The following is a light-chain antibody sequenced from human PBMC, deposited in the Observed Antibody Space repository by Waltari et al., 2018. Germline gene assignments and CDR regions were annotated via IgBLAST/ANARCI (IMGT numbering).Light chain of an antibody. CDR2: EKN. Sequence: QSVLTQPPSVSAAPGQKVTISCSGNSLKLESHYVSWYQQFPGAAPKLLVYEKNKRPSDIPDRFSGSKSGTSATLDITGLQTGDEADYYCGTYDSSVSTGLFGGGTKLTVL. CDR3: GTYDSSVSTGL. J-gene: IGLJ2*01. CDR1: SLKLESHY. V-gene: IGLV1-51*02.